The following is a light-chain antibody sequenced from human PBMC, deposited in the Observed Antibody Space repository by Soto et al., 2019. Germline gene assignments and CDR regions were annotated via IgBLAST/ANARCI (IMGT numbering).Light chain of an antibody. Sequence: ENVLTQSPGTLSLSPGERATLSCRASQVTSRYLSWYQQRPGQAPRLLIYGASSRATGIPDRFSGSGSGTVFTLTISRLEPEDFVVYYCQQYSTSPISFGQGTRLEIK. CDR3: QQYSTSPIS. V-gene: IGKV3-20*01. CDR1: QVTSRY. J-gene: IGKJ5*01. CDR2: GAS.